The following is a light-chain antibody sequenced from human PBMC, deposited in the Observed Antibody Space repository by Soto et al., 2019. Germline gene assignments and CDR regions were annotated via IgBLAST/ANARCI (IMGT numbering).Light chain of an antibody. Sequence: QSVLTQPPSASGTPGQTVIISCSGSRSDIGSNSVNWYQHLPGTAPKLLIYNNNQRPSGVPDRFSCSKSGTSASLAISGLQYEDEADYYCAAWDDSLTGPVFGTGTKLTVL. J-gene: IGLJ1*01. CDR3: AAWDDSLTGPV. CDR2: NNN. CDR1: RSDIGSNS. V-gene: IGLV1-44*01.